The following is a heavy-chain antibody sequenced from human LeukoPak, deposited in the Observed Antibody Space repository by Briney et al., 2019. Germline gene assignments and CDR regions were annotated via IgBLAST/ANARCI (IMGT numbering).Heavy chain of an antibody. CDR3: ARDRAGTRGYYGMDV. Sequence: SETLSLTCTVSGGSISSYYWSWIRQPPGKGLEWMGYIYYSGSTTYNPSLKSRVTISVDTSKNQFPLKLSSVTDADTAVYYCARDRAGTRGYYGMDVWGQGTTVTVSS. CDR2: IYYSGST. D-gene: IGHD1-1*01. V-gene: IGHV4-59*01. CDR1: GGSISSYY. J-gene: IGHJ6*02.